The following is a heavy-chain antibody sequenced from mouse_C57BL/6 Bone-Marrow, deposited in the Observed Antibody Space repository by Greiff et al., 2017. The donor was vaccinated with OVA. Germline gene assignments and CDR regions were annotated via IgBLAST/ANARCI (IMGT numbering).Heavy chain of an antibody. Sequence: VHVKQSGAELVRPGASVKLSCTASGFNIKDDYMHWVKQRPEQGLEWIGWIDPENGDTEYASKFQGKATITADTSSNTAYLQLSSLTSEDTAVYYCTTVTTVVATDYAMDYWGQGTSVTVSS. CDR2: IDPENGDT. J-gene: IGHJ4*01. CDR3: TTVTTVVATDYAMDY. V-gene: IGHV14-4*01. D-gene: IGHD1-1*01. CDR1: GFNIKDDY.